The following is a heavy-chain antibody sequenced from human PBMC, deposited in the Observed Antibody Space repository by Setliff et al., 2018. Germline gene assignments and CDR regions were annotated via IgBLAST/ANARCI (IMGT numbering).Heavy chain of an antibody. CDR2: IKQDGSEK. V-gene: IGHV3-7*01. Sequence: PGESLKISCKASGYSFPSYWVSWVRQAPGKGLEWVANIKQDGSEKYYVDSVKGRFTISRDNAKSSLYLQMNSLRAEDTAVYYCARDGGEYWGQGTLVTVSS. J-gene: IGHJ4*02. CDR1: GYSFPSYW. CDR3: ARDGGEY. D-gene: IGHD3-16*01.